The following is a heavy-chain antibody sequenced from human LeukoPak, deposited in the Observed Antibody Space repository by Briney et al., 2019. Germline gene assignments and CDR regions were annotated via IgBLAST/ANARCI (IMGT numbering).Heavy chain of an antibody. J-gene: IGHJ5*02. CDR3: AREQTADPDYGSGFDNWFDP. D-gene: IGHD3-10*01. CDR1: GGSISSYY. V-gene: IGHV4-4*07. Sequence: PSETLSLTCTVSGGSISSYYWSWIRQPAGKGLEWIGRIYTSGSTNYNPSLKSRVTMSVDTSKNQFSLKLSSVTAADTAVYYCAREQTADPDYGSGFDNWFDPWGQGTLVTVSS. CDR2: IYTSGST.